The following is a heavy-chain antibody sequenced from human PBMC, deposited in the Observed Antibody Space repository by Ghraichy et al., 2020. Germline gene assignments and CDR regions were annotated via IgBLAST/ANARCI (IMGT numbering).Heavy chain of an antibody. J-gene: IGHJ4*02. D-gene: IGHD6-13*01. CDR2: ISNSGST. V-gene: IGHV4-61*01. CDR1: GGSVSSGNYY. CDR3: AREGAASGTTFDS. Sequence: QTLSLTCTVSGGSVSSGNYYWTWIRQPPGKGLEWIGYISNSGSTNYNPSLKSRVSILIDTSKNQFSLKLNSVTAADTAVYFCAREGAASGTTFDSWGQGTLVTVSS.